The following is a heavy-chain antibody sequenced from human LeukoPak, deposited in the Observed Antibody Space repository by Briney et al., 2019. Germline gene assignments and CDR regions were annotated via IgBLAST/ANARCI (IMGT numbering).Heavy chain of an antibody. CDR2: WHHSGIT. J-gene: IGHJ4*02. V-gene: IGHV4-39*01. CDR3: PRQYEF. D-gene: IGHD3-10*01. CDR1: GASIISGNYF. Sequence: PSETLSLTCTVSGASIISGNYFWGWVRQPPGKRLEWIGSWHHSGITDYNPSLKSRVTIVADTSKNQFSLKLASVAAADSAVYFCPRQYEFWGQGTLVTVSS.